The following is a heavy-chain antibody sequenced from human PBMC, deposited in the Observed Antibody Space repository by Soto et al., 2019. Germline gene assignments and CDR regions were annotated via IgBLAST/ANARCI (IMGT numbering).Heavy chain of an antibody. CDR2: VNPSGGHT. CDR3: ARGGHLVVVTAALDY. D-gene: IGHD2-21*02. CDR1: GDTFTDYY. V-gene: IGHV1-46*01. J-gene: IGHJ4*02. Sequence: QVQLVQSGAEVKKPGASVKVSCKASGDTFTDYYIHWVRQAPGQGLEWMGTVNPSGGHTTYAQHFLGRMTMTRDTSTSTLYMELTSLTSEGTAVYYCARGGHLVVVTAALDYWGQGTLVTVSS.